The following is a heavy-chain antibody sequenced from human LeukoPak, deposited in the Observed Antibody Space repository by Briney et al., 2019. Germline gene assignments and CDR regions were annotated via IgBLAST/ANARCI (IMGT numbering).Heavy chain of an antibody. V-gene: IGHV3-23*01. CDR1: GFTFNTYA. Sequence: VGSLRLSCVASGFTFNTYAMNWVRQAPGEGLEWVSAISGSGASTYYADSVKGRFTISRDNSKNTLYLQMNSLRANDTAVYYCAQDARAARPYYFDSWGQGTLVTVSS. J-gene: IGHJ4*02. D-gene: IGHD2-15*01. CDR3: AQDARAARPYYFDS. CDR2: ISGSGAST.